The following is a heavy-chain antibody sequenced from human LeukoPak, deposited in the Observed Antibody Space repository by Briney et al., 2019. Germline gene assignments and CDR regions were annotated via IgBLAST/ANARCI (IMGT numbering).Heavy chain of an antibody. D-gene: IGHD1-26*01. V-gene: IGHV3-7*01. CDR2: IKQDGSEK. CDR1: GFTFSSYW. CDR3: ARAWFGRVGATIYGY. Sequence: GGSLRLSCAASGFTFSSYWMSWVRQAPGKGLEWVANIKQDGSEKYYVDSVKGRFTISRDNAKNSLYLQTNSLRAEDTAVYYCARAWFGRVGATIYGYWGQGTLVTVSS. J-gene: IGHJ4*02.